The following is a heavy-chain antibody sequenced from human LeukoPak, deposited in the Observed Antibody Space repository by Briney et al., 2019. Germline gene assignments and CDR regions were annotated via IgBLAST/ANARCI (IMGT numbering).Heavy chain of an antibody. V-gene: IGHV3-74*01. CDR1: GFTFNQYW. CDR2: ISLDGSET. J-gene: IGHJ4*02. Sequence: PGGPLRLSCAASGFTFNQYWMHWVRQGSGKGLAWVSRISLDGSETDYADSVKGRFTVSRDNAKNTVYLQMNRLRVDDTAVYYCARGVYGNFDSWGQGILVTVSS. CDR3: ARGVYGNFDS. D-gene: IGHD3-10*01.